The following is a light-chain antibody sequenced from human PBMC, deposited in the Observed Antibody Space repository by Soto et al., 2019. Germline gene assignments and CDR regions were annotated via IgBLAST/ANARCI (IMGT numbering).Light chain of an antibody. Sequence: EIVLTQSPGTLSLSPGERATLSCRASQSVSSNYLAWYQQKPGQAPRLPIYGASSRDTGIPDRFSGSGSGTDFTLTISRLEPEDFAVYYCQQYGSNPKTFGGGTKVEV. CDR2: GAS. CDR3: QQYGSNPKT. V-gene: IGKV3-20*01. J-gene: IGKJ4*01. CDR1: QSVSSNY.